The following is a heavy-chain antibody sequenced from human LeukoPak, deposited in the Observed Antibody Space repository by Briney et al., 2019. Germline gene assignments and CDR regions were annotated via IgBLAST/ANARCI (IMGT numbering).Heavy chain of an antibody. CDR1: GYSISSGYY. Sequence: SETLSLTCTVSGYSISSGYYWGWIRQPPGKGLEWIGYIYYSGSTNYNPSLKSRVSMSVGASKIQFSLKLSSVTAADTAVYYCARGNYYDPTTYYRAFDIWGQGTMVTVSS. J-gene: IGHJ3*02. CDR3: ARGNYYDPTTYYRAFDI. CDR2: IYYSGST. D-gene: IGHD3-22*01. V-gene: IGHV4-61*01.